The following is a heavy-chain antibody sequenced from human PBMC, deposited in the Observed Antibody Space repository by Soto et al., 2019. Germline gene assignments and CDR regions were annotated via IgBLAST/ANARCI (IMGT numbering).Heavy chain of an antibody. D-gene: IGHD2-8*01. CDR1: GYTFTSYY. Sequence: QVQLVQSGAEVKKPGASVKVSCKASGYTFTSYYMHWVRQAPGQGLEWMGIINPSGGSTSYAQKFQGRVTMTRDTSTSTVYMELSSLRSEDTAVYYCARGNGILYALNWFDPWGQGTLVTVSS. J-gene: IGHJ5*02. CDR2: INPSGGST. CDR3: ARGNGILYALNWFDP. V-gene: IGHV1-46*03.